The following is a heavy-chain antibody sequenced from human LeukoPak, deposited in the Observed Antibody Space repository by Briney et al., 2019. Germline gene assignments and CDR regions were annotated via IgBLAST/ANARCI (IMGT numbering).Heavy chain of an antibody. Sequence: SVKVSCKASGGTFSSYVISWVRQAPGQGLEWMGRIIPIFGIANYAQKFQGRVTITADKSTSTAYMELSSLRAEDTAVYYCARGGGSSSAYFDYWGQGTLVTVSS. CDR1: GGTFSSYV. CDR2: IIPIFGIA. D-gene: IGHD6-6*01. CDR3: ARGGGSSSAYFDY. V-gene: IGHV1-69*04. J-gene: IGHJ4*02.